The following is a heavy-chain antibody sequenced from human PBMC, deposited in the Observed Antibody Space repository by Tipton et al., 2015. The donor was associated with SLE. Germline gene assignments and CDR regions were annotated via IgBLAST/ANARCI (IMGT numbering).Heavy chain of an antibody. CDR2: ISWNSGSI. J-gene: IGHJ3*02. CDR1: GFTFDDYA. CDR3: ARGPHRIAAAGTRGAFDI. Sequence: SLRLSCAASGFTFDDYAMHWVRQAPGKGLEWVSGISWNSGSIGYADSVKGRFTISRDNAKSSLYLQMNSLRAEDTALYYCARGPHRIAAAGTRGAFDIWGQGTMVTVSS. V-gene: IGHV3-9*01. D-gene: IGHD6-13*01.